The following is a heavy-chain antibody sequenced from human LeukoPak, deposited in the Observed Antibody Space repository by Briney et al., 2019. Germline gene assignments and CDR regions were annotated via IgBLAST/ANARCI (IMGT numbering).Heavy chain of an antibody. Sequence: GGSLRLSCVASGFTISSYWMTWVRQAPGKGLEWVSAISGSGGSTYYADSVKGRFTISRDNSKNTLYLQMNSLRAEDTAVYYCAKDPGYFDWLADAFDIWGQGTTVTVSS. V-gene: IGHV3-23*01. J-gene: IGHJ3*02. CDR2: ISGSGGST. D-gene: IGHD3-9*01. CDR3: AKDPGYFDWLADAFDI. CDR1: GFTISSYW.